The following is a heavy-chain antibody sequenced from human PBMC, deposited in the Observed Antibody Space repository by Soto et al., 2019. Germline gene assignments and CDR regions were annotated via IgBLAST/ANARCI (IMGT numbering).Heavy chain of an antibody. CDR3: VKDSTLTVSGYFDN. D-gene: IGHD1-26*01. Sequence: PVGSLRLSCAASGFTFSSYGMNWVRQAPGKGLEWVAVIWYDGGKKYYADSVKGRFSISRDNSENTLYLRMNSLRADDTAVYYCVKDSTLTVSGYFDNWGQGTLVTVSS. J-gene: IGHJ4*02. V-gene: IGHV3-33*06. CDR1: GFTFSSYG. CDR2: IWYDGGKK.